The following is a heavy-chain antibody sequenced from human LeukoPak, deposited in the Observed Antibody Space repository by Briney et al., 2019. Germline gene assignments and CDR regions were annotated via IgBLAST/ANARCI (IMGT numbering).Heavy chain of an antibody. CDR2: ISGTTGTT. V-gene: IGHV3-23*01. D-gene: IGHD2-2*01. J-gene: IGHJ5*02. CDR1: GFSFTTFG. CDR3: AKTVHYCTSTSCYGWFDP. Sequence: GGSLRLSCAASGFSFTTFGMTWVRQAPGKGLEWVSTISGTTGTTYYADSVKGRFIISRDNSKNTLYLQMNSLRAEDTAVYYCAKTVHYCTSTSCYGWFDPWGQGTLVTVSS.